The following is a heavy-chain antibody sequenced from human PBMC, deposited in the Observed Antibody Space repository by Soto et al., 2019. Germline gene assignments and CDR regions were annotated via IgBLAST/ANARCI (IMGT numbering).Heavy chain of an antibody. CDR2: ISGSGGST. CDR1: GFTFSLYA. Sequence: EVQVLESGGGLVQPGGSLRLSCEASGFTFSLYAMTWVRQAPGKGLEWVSSISGSGGSTYYADSVRGRFTISRDNSKNTLHLQMDRLRAEDTAVYYCAKDLFDYGNCDYFDCWGQGTLVTVSS. V-gene: IGHV3-23*01. D-gene: IGHD4-17*01. CDR3: AKDLFDYGNCDYFDC. J-gene: IGHJ4*02.